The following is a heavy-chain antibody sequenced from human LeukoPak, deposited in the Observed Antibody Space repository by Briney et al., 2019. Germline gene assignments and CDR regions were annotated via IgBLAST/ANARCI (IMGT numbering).Heavy chain of an antibody. J-gene: IGHJ4*02. CDR3: ARDRRSVTGTIKSQTAGY. CDR1: GYTFTSYG. Sequence: ASVKVSCKASGYTFTSYGISWVRQAPGQGLEWMGWISAYNGNTNYAQKLQGGVTMTTDTSTSTAYMELRSLRSDDTAVYYCARDRRSVTGTIKSQTAGYWGQGTLVTVSS. CDR2: ISAYNGNT. V-gene: IGHV1-18*01. D-gene: IGHD1-20*01.